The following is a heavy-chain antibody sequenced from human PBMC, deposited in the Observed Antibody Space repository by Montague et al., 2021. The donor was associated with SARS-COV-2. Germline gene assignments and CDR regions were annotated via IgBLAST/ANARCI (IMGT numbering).Heavy chain of an antibody. D-gene: IGHD7-27*01. CDR2: IYHYGSA. V-gene: IGHV4-59*08. CDR3: ARHANWDRYYFDY. Sequence: SETLSLTCSVSGGSISSSYWSWIRQPPGKGLERIGYIYHYGSAKYNPSLKSRVTISVDTSKNQFSLKLSSVTAVDTAVYYCARHANWDRYYFDYWGQGTLVTVSS. J-gene: IGHJ4*02. CDR1: GGSISSSY.